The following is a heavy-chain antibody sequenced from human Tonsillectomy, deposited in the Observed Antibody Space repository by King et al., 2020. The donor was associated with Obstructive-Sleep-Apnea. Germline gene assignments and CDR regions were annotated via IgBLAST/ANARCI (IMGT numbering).Heavy chain of an antibody. J-gene: IGHJ4*02. CDR3: ARDLDGPDSSSWTTSRFDY. CDR2: IKQDGSEN. V-gene: IGHV3-7*03. D-gene: IGHD6-13*01. CDR1: GFTFSSYW. Sequence: VQLVESGGGLVQPGGSLRLSCAASGFTFSSYWMSWVRQAPGKGLEWAANIKQDGSENYYVDSVKGRFTISRDNAKNSLYLQMNSLRAEDTAVYYCARDLDGPDSSSWTTSRFDYWGQGTLVTVSS.